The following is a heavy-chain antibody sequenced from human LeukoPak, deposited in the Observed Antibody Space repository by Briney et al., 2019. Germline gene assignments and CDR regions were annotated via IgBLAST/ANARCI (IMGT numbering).Heavy chain of an antibody. Sequence: ASVKVSCKASGYTFTSYYIHWVRQAPGQGLEWMGWINPNSGGTNYAQKFQGRVTMTRDTSISTAYMELSRLRSDDTAVYYCARDDCSGGSRYLYFDYWGQGTLVTVSS. D-gene: IGHD2-15*01. CDR3: ARDDCSGGSRYLYFDY. CDR1: GYTFTSYY. J-gene: IGHJ4*02. CDR2: INPNSGGT. V-gene: IGHV1-2*02.